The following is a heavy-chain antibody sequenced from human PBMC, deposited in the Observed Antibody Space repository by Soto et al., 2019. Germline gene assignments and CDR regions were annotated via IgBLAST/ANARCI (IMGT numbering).Heavy chain of an antibody. D-gene: IGHD3-10*01. V-gene: IGHV3-11*01. J-gene: IGHJ6*02. Sequence: QVQLVESGGGLVKPGGSLRLSCAASGLTFSDCYMNWIRQAPGKGLEWVSYISSSGSSINYAGSVKGRFTISRDNAKNSLYLQMNSLRAEDTAMYHCARVRFGEWGYAMDVWGQGTTVTVSS. CDR3: ARVRFGEWGYAMDV. CDR1: GLTFSDCY. CDR2: ISSSGSSI.